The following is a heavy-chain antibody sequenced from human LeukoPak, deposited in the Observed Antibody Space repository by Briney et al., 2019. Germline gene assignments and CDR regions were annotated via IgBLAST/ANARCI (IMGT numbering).Heavy chain of an antibody. J-gene: IGHJ6*02. CDR3: ARDKLCGGDCYDYYYYGMDV. V-gene: IGHV1-69*13. Sequence: ASVKVSCKASGGTFSSHAISWVRQAPGQGLEWMGGIIPIFGTANYAQKFQGRVTITADESTSTAYMELSSLRSEDTAVYYCARDKLCGGDCYDYYYYGMDVWGQGTTVTVSS. CDR2: IIPIFGTA. D-gene: IGHD2-21*02. CDR1: GGTFSSHA.